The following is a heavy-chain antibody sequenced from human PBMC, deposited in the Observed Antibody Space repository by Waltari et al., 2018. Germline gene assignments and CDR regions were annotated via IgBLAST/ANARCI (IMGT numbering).Heavy chain of an antibody. CDR1: GGTFSSYA. V-gene: IGHV1-69*01. Sequence: QVQLVQSGAEVKKPGSSVKVSCKASGGTFSSYAISWVRQAPGQGLEWMGGSIPRFGTAKDAQKVQGRVTITADESTSTAYMELSSLRSEDTAVYYCARDRRGSGYYLGWFDPWGQGTLVTVSS. D-gene: IGHD3-22*01. CDR3: ARDRRGSGYYLGWFDP. J-gene: IGHJ5*02. CDR2: SIPRFGTA.